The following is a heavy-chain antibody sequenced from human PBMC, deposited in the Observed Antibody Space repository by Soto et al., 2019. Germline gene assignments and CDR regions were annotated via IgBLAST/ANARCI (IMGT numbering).Heavy chain of an antibody. CDR3: ARDYYYDSSGYYPPGDY. Sequence: EVQLVESGGGLVKPGGSLRLSCAASGFTFSSYSMNWVRQAPGKGLEWVSSISSSSSYIYYADSVKGRFTISRDNAKNSLYLQMTSLRAEDTAVYYCARDYYYDSSGYYPPGDYWGQGTLVTVSS. V-gene: IGHV3-21*01. J-gene: IGHJ4*02. CDR1: GFTFSSYS. D-gene: IGHD3-22*01. CDR2: ISSSSSYI.